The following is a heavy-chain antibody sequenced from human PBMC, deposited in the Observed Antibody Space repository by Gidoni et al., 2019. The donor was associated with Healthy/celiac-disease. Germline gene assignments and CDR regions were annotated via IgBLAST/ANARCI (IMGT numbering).Heavy chain of an antibody. CDR2: IYPGDSDT. CDR3: ARAPIVGAAPFDY. V-gene: IGHV5-51*01. CDR1: GYSFTSYW. D-gene: IGHD1-26*01. J-gene: IGHJ4*02. Sequence: EVQLVQSGAEGTKPGASLKSSCKGSGYSFTSYWSGWVRQMPGKGLEWMGIIYPGDSDTRYSPSFQGQVTISADNSISTAYLQWSSLKASDTAMYYCARAPIVGAAPFDYWGQGTLVTVSS.